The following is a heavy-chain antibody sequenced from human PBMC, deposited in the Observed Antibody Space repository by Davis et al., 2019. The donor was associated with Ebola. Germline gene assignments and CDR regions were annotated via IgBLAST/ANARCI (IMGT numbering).Heavy chain of an antibody. V-gene: IGHV1-3*01. J-gene: IGHJ4*02. CDR2: INAGNGNT. CDR3: ARGHLATITMIVVVIGDY. Sequence: ASVKVSCKASGYTFTSYAMHWVRQAPGQRLEWMGWINAGNGNTKYSQKFQGRVTITRDTSTSTVYMELSSLRSEDTAVYYCARGHLATITMIVVVIGDYWGQGTLVTVSS. D-gene: IGHD3-22*01. CDR1: GYTFTSYA.